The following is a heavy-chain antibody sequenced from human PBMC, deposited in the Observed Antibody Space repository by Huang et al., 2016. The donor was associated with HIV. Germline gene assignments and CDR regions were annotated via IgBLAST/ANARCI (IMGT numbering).Heavy chain of an antibody. CDR2: IIPIYGTP. J-gene: IGHJ3*01. CDR3: ATYPSGYYDAFDL. D-gene: IGHD1-26*01. Sequence: QVQLVQSGAEVKKPGSSVTVSCKASGVTSSSYTFSWVRQAPGQGLEWMGTIIPIYGTPNYAQKFQGRVTITADESTSTAYMELSSLRSEDTALYYCATYPSGYYDAFDLWGQGTMVTVSS. V-gene: IGHV1-69*18. CDR1: GVTSSSYT.